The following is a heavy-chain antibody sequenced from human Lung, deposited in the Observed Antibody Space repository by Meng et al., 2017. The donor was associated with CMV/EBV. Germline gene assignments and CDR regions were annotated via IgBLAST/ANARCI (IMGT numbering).Heavy chain of an antibody. D-gene: IGHD5-24*01. CDR2: IYYTGST. J-gene: IGHJ4*02. CDR3: AREAGRDGYATPKFDY. Sequence: QVHPEGHGPGLVKPYQTRFLTCPVSGGSIGSGGYYWSWIRQHPGKGLEWIGYIYYTGSTFYNPSLKSRVTISVDTSRNQFSLKLIPATAADTAVYYCAREAGRDGYATPKFDYWGQGTLVTVSS. V-gene: IGHV4-31*03. CDR1: GGSIGSGGYY.